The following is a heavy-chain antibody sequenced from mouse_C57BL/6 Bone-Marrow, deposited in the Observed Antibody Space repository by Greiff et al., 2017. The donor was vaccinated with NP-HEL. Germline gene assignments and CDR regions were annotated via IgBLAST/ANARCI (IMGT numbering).Heavy chain of an antibody. CDR2: ISNGGGST. V-gene: IGHV5-12*01. D-gene: IGHD2-10*01. Sequence: EVKLVESGGGLVQPGGSLKLSCAASGFTFSDYYMYWVRQTPEKRLEWVAYISNGGGSTYYPDTVTGRFTISRDNAKNTLYLQMDRLNSEDTAMYYCERRLLAAMDYWGQGTSVTVSS. CDR3: ERRLLAAMDY. CDR1: GFTFSDYY. J-gene: IGHJ4*01.